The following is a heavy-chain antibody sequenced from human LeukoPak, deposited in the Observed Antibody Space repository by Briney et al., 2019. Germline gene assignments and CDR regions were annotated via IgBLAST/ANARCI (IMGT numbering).Heavy chain of an antibody. V-gene: IGHV1-69*01. CDR3: ARGLFGESLAYYYGMDV. J-gene: IGHJ6*04. CDR1: GGTFSSYA. D-gene: IGHD3-10*02. Sequence: GSSVKVSCKASGGTFSSYAISWVRQAPGQGLEWMGGIIPIFGTANYAQKFQGRVTITADESTSTAYMELSSLRSEDTAVYYCARGLFGESLAYYYGMDVWGKGTTATVSS. CDR2: IIPIFGTA.